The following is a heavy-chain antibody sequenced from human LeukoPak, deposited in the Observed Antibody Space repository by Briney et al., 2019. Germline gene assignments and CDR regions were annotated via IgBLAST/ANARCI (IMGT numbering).Heavy chain of an antibody. J-gene: IGHJ4*02. V-gene: IGHV1-3*01. CDR2: INAGNGNT. Sequence: ASVKVSCKAYGYTFTSYAMHWVRQAPGQRLEWMGWINAGNGNTKYSQKFQGRVTITRDTSASTAYMELSSLRSEDTAVYYCARDIRSSGWYSFPLGYWGQGTLVTVSS. D-gene: IGHD6-19*01. CDR1: GYTFTSYA. CDR3: ARDIRSSGWYSFPLGY.